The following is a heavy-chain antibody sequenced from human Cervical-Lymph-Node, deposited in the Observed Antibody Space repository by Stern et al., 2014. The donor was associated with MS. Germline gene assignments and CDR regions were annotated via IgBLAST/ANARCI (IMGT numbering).Heavy chain of an antibody. CDR1: GGPFVGYY. Sequence: QVQLQQWGAGLLKPSETLSLTCGISGGPFVGYYWTWVRQAPGKGLEWIGELNHRGTSPYNPSLKSRVTLSGDTSRNQFSLTLTSVTAADTAVYYCARIPYYFVGFDYWGQGTLVTVSS. V-gene: IGHV4-34*01. CDR2: LNHRGTS. CDR3: ARIPYYFVGFDY. J-gene: IGHJ4*02. D-gene: IGHD2/OR15-2a*01.